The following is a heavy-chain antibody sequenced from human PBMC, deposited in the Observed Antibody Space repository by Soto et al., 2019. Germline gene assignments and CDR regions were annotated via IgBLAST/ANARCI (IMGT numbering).Heavy chain of an antibody. CDR1: GGTFSSYT. CDR2: IIPILGIA. Sequence: QVQLVQSGAEVKKPGSSVKVSCKASGGTFSSYTISWVRQAPGQGLEWMGRIIPILGIANYAQKFQGRVTXTXXKSTRTAYMELSSLRSEDTAVYYCASPPTGTGFDPWGQGTLVTVSS. CDR3: ASPPTGTGFDP. J-gene: IGHJ5*02. V-gene: IGHV1-69*02. D-gene: IGHD3-10*01.